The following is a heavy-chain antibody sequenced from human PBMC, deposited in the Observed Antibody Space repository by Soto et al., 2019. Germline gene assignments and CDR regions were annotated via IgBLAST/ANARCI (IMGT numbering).Heavy chain of an antibody. J-gene: IGHJ6*02. CDR2: IYPGDSDT. V-gene: IGHV5-51*01. CDR3: ARLPTVTTWDYYYYCMDV. CDR1: GYSFTSYW. Sequence: GESLKISCKGSGYSFTSYWIGWVRQMPGKGLEWMGIIYPGDSDTRYSPSFQGQVTISADKSISTAYLQWSSLKASDTAMYYCARLPTVTTWDYYYYCMDVWGHGTTVTCSS. D-gene: IGHD4-17*01.